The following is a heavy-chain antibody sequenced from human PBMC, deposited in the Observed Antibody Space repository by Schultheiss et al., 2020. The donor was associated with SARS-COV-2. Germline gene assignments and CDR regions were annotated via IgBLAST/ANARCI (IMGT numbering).Heavy chain of an antibody. CDR2: IYYSGST. V-gene: IGHV4-31*11. CDR3: ARDLGCSGGSCYSLPENFDY. J-gene: IGHJ4*02. D-gene: IGHD2-15*01. CDR1: GGSISSGGYY. Sequence: SQTLSLTCAVSGGSISSGGYYWSWIRQHPGKGLEWIGYIYYSGSTYYNPSLKSRVTISVDTSKNQFSLKLSSVTAADTAVYYCARDLGCSGGSCYSLPENFDYWGQGTLVTVSS.